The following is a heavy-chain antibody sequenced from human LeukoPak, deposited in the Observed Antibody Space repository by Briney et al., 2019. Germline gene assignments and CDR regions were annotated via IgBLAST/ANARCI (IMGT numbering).Heavy chain of an antibody. D-gene: IGHD3-22*01. CDR3: ARDPSPYYYDSSGCPSSFDY. Sequence: GGSLRLSCAASGFTFSNYGMDWVRQAPGKGLEWVSYISSSGSTIYYADSVKGRFTISRDNAKNSLYLQMNSLRAEDTAVYYCARDPSPYYYDSSGCPSSFDYWGQGTLVTVSS. CDR2: ISSSGSTI. J-gene: IGHJ4*02. CDR1: GFTFSNYG. V-gene: IGHV3-48*04.